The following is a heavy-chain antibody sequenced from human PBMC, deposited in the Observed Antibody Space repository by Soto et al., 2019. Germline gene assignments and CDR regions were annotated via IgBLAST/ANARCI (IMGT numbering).Heavy chain of an antibody. V-gene: IGHV1-3*01. CDR3: AKMLPRITMVRGALYGMDV. CDR2: INAGNGNT. J-gene: IGHJ6*02. D-gene: IGHD3-10*01. Sequence: ASVKVSCKASGYTFTSYAMHWVRQAPGQRLEWMGWINAGNGNTKYSQKFQGRVTITRDTSASTAYMELSSLRSEDTAVYYCAKMLPRITMVRGALYGMDVWGQGTTVTVSS. CDR1: GYTFTSYA.